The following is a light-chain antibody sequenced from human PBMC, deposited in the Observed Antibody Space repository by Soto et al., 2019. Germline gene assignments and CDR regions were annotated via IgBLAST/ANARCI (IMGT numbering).Light chain of an antibody. Sequence: EIVLTQSPGTLSLSPGERATLSCRASQSVSGSFLAWYQQKPGQAPRLLIYGASSRATGIPDRFSGSGSGTDFTVTISRLEPEDFAVYYCHRYGTSWTFGQGTKVEIK. V-gene: IGKV3-20*01. J-gene: IGKJ1*01. CDR1: QSVSGSF. CDR2: GAS. CDR3: HRYGTSWT.